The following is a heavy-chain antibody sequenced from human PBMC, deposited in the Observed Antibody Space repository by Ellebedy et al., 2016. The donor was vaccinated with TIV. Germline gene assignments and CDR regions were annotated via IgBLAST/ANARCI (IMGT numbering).Heavy chain of an antibody. CDR1: GGSISSSSYY. V-gene: IGHV4-39*01. CDR2: IYYSGST. Sequence: MPGGSLRLSCTVSGGSISSSSYYWGWIRQPPGKGLEWIGSIYYSGSTYYNPSLKSRVTISVDTSKNQFSLKLSSVTAADTAVYYCARKYYYDSSGYYYQGNWFDPWGQGTLVTVSS. J-gene: IGHJ5*02. D-gene: IGHD3-22*01. CDR3: ARKYYYDSSGYYYQGNWFDP.